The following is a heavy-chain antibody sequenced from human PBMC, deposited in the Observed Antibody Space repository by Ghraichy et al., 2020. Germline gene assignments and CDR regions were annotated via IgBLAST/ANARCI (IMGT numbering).Heavy chain of an antibody. D-gene: IGHD4-17*01. CDR3: ARDHGDLQFYMDV. Sequence: GGSLRLSCAASGFTFSSYSMNWVRQAPGKGLEWVSSISSSSSYIYYADSVKGRFTISRDNAKNSLYLQVNSLRAEDTAVYNCARDHGDLQFYMDVWGKGTTVTVSS. CDR1: GFTFSSYS. CDR2: ISSSSSYI. V-gene: IGHV3-21*01. J-gene: IGHJ6*03.